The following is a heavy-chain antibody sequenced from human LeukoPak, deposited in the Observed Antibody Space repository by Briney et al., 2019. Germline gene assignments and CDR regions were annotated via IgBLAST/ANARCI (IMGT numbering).Heavy chain of an antibody. J-gene: IGHJ4*02. CDR1: GFTVSNSY. Sequence: GGSLRLSCAASGFTVSNSYMNWVRQAPGKGLEWVSVVYSGGSTYYADSVKGRFTISRDNSKNTLYLQMNSLRVEDTAVYYCARAAKKYYFDDWGQGTLVTVSS. CDR2: VYSGGST. CDR3: ARAAKKYYFDD. V-gene: IGHV3-53*01.